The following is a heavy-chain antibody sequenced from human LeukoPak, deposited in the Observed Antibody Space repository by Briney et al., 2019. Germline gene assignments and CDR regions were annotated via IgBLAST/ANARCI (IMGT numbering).Heavy chain of an antibody. CDR3: ARAKDRRDGYFFDY. V-gene: IGHV4-38-2*02. CDR1: GYSISSGYY. CDR2: IYHSGST. Sequence: PSETLSLTCTVSGYSISSGYYWGWIRQPPGKGLEWIGSIYHSGSTYYNPSLKSRVTISVDTSKNQFSLKLSSVTAADTAVYYCARAKDRRDGYFFDYWGQGTLVTVSS. D-gene: IGHD5-24*01. J-gene: IGHJ4*02.